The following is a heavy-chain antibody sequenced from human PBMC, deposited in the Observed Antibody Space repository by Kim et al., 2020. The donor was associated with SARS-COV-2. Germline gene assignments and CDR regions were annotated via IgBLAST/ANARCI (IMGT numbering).Heavy chain of an antibody. CDR2: IWYDGSNK. CDR1: GFTFSSYG. CDR3: ARSGKYCSSTSCYLDY. J-gene: IGHJ4*02. D-gene: IGHD2-2*01. Sequence: GGSLRLSCAASGFTFSSYGMHWVRQAPGKGLEWVAVIWYDGSNKYYADSVKGRFTISRDNSKNTLYLQMNSLRAEDTAVYYCARSGKYCSSTSCYLDYWGQGTLVTVSS. V-gene: IGHV3-33*01.